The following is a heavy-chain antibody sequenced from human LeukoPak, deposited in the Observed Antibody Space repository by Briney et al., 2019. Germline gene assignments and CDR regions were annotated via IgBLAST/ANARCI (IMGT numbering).Heavy chain of an antibody. Sequence: GASVKVSCKASGGTFSSYAISWVRQAPGQGLEWMGGIIPIFGTANYAQKFQGRVTITADKSTSTAYMELSSLRSEDTAVYYCASPIAAADTLFDYWGQGTLVTVSS. J-gene: IGHJ4*02. CDR1: GGTFSSYA. CDR2: IIPIFGTA. V-gene: IGHV1-69*06. D-gene: IGHD6-13*01. CDR3: ASPIAAADTLFDY.